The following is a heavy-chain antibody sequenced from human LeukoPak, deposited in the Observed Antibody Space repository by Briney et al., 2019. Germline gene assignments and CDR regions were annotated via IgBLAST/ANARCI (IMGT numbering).Heavy chain of an antibody. CDR1: GFTFSSYA. J-gene: IGHJ4*02. CDR2: ISGSGGST. CDR3: ARDLPSKSFDY. Sequence: PGGSLRLSCAASGFTFSSYAIIWVRQAPGKGLEWVSTISGSGGSTNYADSVKGRFTISRDNSKNTLYLQMNSLRAEDTAVYYCARDLPSKSFDYWGQGTLVTVSS. V-gene: IGHV3-23*01.